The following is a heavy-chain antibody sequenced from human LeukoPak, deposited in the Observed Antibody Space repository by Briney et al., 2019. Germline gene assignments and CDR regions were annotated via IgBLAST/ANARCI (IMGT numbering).Heavy chain of an antibody. Sequence: SETLSLTCAVYGGSFSGYYWSWIRQPPGKGLEWIGEINHSGSTNYNPSLKSRVTISVDTSKNQFSLKLSSVTAADTAVYYCASCSTSCYRDYYYYYYMDVWAKGPRSPSP. CDR2: INHSGST. CDR1: GGSFSGYY. D-gene: IGHD2-2*02. CDR3: ASCSTSCYRDYYYYYYMDV. J-gene: IGHJ6*03. V-gene: IGHV4-34*01.